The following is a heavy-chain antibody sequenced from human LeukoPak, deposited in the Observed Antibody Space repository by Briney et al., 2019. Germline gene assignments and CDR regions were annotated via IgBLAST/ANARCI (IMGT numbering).Heavy chain of an antibody. CDR3: ARDTWYGILTGSNFDY. V-gene: IGHV1-18*01. D-gene: IGHD3-9*01. Sequence: ASVKVSCKASGYTFTSYGISWVRQAPGQGLEWMGWISAYNGNTNYAQKLQGRVTMTTDTSTSTAYTELRSLRSDDTAVYYCARDTWYGILTGSNFDYWGQGTLVTVSS. J-gene: IGHJ4*02. CDR1: GYTFTSYG. CDR2: ISAYNGNT.